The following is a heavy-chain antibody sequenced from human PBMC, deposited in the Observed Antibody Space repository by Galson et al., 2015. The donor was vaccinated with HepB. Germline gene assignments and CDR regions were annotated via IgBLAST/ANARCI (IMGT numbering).Heavy chain of an antibody. J-gene: IGHJ4*02. CDR2: ISADNGNT. Sequence: SVKVSCKASGYTFARAGISWVRQAPGQGLEWMGWISADNGNTKYAQKFQGRVTMTTDTSTSAAYVEVRSLRSDDTAVYYCAREGLRGYYDSTGYFPFDYWGQGSLVTVSS. CDR3: AREGLRGYYDSTGYFPFDY. V-gene: IGHV1-18*04. CDR1: GYTFARAG. D-gene: IGHD3-22*01.